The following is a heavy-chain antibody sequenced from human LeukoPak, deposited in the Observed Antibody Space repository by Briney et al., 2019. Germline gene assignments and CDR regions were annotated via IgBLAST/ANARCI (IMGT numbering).Heavy chain of an antibody. J-gene: IGHJ4*02. CDR2: INHSGST. Sequence: PSETLSLTCTVSGGSISSYYWSWIRQPPGKGLEWIGEINHSGSTNYNPSLKSRVTISVDTSKNQFSLKLSSVTAADTAVYYCARGYCSGGSCHLDYWGQGTLVTVSS. CDR1: GGSISSYY. CDR3: ARGYCSGGSCHLDY. V-gene: IGHV4-34*01. D-gene: IGHD2-15*01.